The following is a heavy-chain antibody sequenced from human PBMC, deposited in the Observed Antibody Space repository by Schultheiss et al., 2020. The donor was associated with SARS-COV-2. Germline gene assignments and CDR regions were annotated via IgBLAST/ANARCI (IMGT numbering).Heavy chain of an antibody. CDR2: ISAYNGNT. J-gene: IGHJ6*02. CDR1: GYTFTSYG. Sequence: ASVKVSCKASGYTFTSYGISWVRQAPGQGLEWMGWISAYNGNTNYAQKLQGRVTMTTDTSTSTAYMELRSLRSDDTAVYYCARDSRYFDWAASGSYGMDVWGQGTTVTVSS. D-gene: IGHD3-9*01. CDR3: ARDSRYFDWAASGSYGMDV. V-gene: IGHV1-18*01.